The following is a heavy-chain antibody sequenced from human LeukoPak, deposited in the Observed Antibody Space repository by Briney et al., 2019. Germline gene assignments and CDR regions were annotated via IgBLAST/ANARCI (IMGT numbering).Heavy chain of an antibody. CDR2: IDHSGST. CDR1: GGSISSGGYY. Sequence: KTSETLSLTCTVSGGSISSGGYYWSWIRQPPGKGLEWIGEIDHSGSTNYNPSLKSRVTMSVGTSKNQFSLKLSSVTAADTAVYYCARGGVDTAIGGYFDYWGQGTLVIVSS. J-gene: IGHJ4*02. CDR3: ARGGVDTAIGGYFDY. V-gene: IGHV4-61*08. D-gene: IGHD5-18*01.